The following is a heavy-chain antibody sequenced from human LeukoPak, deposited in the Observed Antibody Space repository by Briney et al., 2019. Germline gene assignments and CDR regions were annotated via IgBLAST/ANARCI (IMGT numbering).Heavy chain of an antibody. CDR1: GGSISSSSYY. J-gene: IGHJ4*02. V-gene: IGHV4-39*07. D-gene: IGHD5-12*01. CDR2: IYYSGST. CDR3: ARAEDIVLVYMGYFDY. Sequence: PSETLSLTCTVSGGSISSSSYYWGWIRQPPGKGLEWIGSIYYSGSTYYNPSLKSRVTISVDTSKNQFSLKLISVTAADTAVYYCARAEDIVLVYMGYFDYWGQGTLVAVSS.